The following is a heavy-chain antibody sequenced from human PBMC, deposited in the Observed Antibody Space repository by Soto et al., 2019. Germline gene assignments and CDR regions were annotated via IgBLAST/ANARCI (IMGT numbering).Heavy chain of an antibody. D-gene: IGHD5-12*01. CDR2: IHYSGST. V-gene: IGHV4-59*01. Sequence: QVQLQESGPGLVKPSETLSLTCSVSGGSLSSGFWGWFRQPPGKGLEWIGFIHYSGSTTYNPSLTSRLTISLDTSKNHFSLRLSSVTAADTALYYCTGGGGWLTDYWGQGTLVTVSS. CDR1: GGSLSSGF. J-gene: IGHJ4*02. CDR3: TGGGGWLTDY.